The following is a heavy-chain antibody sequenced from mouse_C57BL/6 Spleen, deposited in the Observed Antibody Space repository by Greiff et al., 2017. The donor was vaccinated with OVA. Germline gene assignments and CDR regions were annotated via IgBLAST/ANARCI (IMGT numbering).Heavy chain of an antibody. J-gene: IGHJ4*01. CDR3: ARHYGSSVYAMDY. CDR1: GYAFSSSW. Sequence: VQLQQSGPELVKPGASVKISCKASGYAFSSSWMNWVKQRPGKGLEWIGRIYPGDGDTNYNGKFKGKATLTADKSSSTAYMQLSSLTSEDSAVYFCARHYGSSVYAMDYWGQGTSVTVSS. D-gene: IGHD1-1*01. V-gene: IGHV1-82*01. CDR2: IYPGDGDT.